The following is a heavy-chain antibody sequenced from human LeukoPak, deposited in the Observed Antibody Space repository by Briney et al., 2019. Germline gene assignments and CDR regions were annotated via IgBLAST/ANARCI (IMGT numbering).Heavy chain of an antibody. J-gene: IGHJ6*03. CDR2: IKQDGSEK. Sequence: PGGSLRLSCAASGFTFSSYWMSWVRQAPGKGLEWVANIKQDGSEKYYVDSVKGRFTISRDNAKNSLYLQMNSLRAEDTAVYYCARVYNSSSWFHYYYYYYMDVWGKGTTVTVSS. CDR3: ARVYNSSSWFHYYYYYYMDV. V-gene: IGHV3-7*01. D-gene: IGHD6-13*01. CDR1: GFTFSSYW.